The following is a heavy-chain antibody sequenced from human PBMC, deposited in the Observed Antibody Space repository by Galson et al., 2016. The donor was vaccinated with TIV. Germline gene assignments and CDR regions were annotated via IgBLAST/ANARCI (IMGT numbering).Heavy chain of an antibody. D-gene: IGHD2-21*01. CDR2: IWYDGSDK. J-gene: IGHJ4*02. CDR1: GFTFGSYG. CDR3: ARVSADYYVDY. V-gene: IGHV3-33*08. Sequence: SLRLSCAASGFTFGSYGMHWVRQAPGKGLEWVAFIWYDGSDKNYGDSVKGRFTISRDNSKNTLYLQMNRLRAEDTAVYYCARVSADYYVDYWGQGTLVTVSS.